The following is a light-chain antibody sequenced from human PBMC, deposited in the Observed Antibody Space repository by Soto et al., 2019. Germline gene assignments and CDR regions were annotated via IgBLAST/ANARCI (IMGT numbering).Light chain of an antibody. J-gene: IGLJ1*01. CDR3: SSFKGTNSFV. CDR2: KSN. V-gene: IGLV1-47*01. CDR1: SYNIGKNL. Sequence: QSVLTQPPSASGTPGQRVTISCSGGSYNIGKNLVYWYQQRPGTAPKLLIFKSNARPPGVPDRFSGSNSGSSASLAISGLQADDEANYYCSSFKGTNSFVFGTGTKVTVL.